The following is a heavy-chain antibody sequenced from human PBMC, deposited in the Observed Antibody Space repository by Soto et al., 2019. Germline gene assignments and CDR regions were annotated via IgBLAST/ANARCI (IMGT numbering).Heavy chain of an antibody. CDR3: AFISGSGSYYFDY. J-gene: IGHJ4*02. CDR1: GFTFSSYA. Sequence: EVQLLESGGGLVQPGGSLRLSCAASGFTFSSYAMWWVRQAPGKGLECVSAISGGGETTYYADSVKGRFTISRDNSKNTLHLHTNSLRAEDTAVYYCAFISGSGSYYFDYWGQGTLVTVSS. CDR2: ISGGGETT. D-gene: IGHD3-10*01. V-gene: IGHV3-23*01.